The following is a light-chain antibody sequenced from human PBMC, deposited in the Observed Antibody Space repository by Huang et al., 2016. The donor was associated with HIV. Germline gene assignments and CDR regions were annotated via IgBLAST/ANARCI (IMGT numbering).Light chain of an antibody. V-gene: IGKV3-11*01. CDR3: QQRTNWPRT. CDR2: DTS. Sequence: EIVLTQSPATLSLSPGERATLSCRASQSVRGYLAWYQQKPGQAPRLLIDDTSNRATGIPARFSGSGSGTDFTLTISNLEPEDFAVYYCQQRTNWPRTFGQGTKVEIK. J-gene: IGKJ1*01. CDR1: QSVRGY.